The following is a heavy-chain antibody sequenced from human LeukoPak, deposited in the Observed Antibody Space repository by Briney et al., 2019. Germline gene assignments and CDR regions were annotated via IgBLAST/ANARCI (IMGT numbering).Heavy chain of an antibody. D-gene: IGHD2-2*01. CDR1: GYTFTSYG. J-gene: IGHJ3*02. CDR2: ISAYNGNT. Sequence: ASVKVSCKASGYTFTSYGISWVRQAPGQGLEWMGWISAYNGNTNYAQKLQGRVTMTTDTSTSIAYMELRSLRSDDTAVYYCARDYSQYQLLPDAFDIWGQGTMVTVSS. CDR3: ARDYSQYQLLPDAFDI. V-gene: IGHV1-18*01.